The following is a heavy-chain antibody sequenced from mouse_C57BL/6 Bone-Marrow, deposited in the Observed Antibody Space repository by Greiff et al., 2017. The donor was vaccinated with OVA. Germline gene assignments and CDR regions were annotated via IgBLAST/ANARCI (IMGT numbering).Heavy chain of an antibody. CDR3: ARNSSGQAFYFDY. CDR2: IHPNSGST. Sequence: QVQLQHPGAELVKPGASVKLSCKASGYTFTSYWMHWVKQRPGQGLAWIGMIHPNSGSTNYTEKFKSKATLTVDKSSSPAYMQLSSLTSEDSAVYYWARNSSGQAFYFDYWGQGTTLTVSS. V-gene: IGHV1-64*01. CDR1: GYTFTSYW. J-gene: IGHJ2*01. D-gene: IGHD3-2*02.